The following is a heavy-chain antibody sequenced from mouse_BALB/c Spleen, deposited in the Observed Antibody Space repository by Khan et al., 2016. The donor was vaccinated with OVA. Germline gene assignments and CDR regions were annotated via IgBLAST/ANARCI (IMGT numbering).Heavy chain of an antibody. CDR2: INYSGTT. V-gene: IGHV3-2*02. Sequence: EVQLQESGPGLVKPSQSLSLTCTVTGYSITSDYAWNLIRQFPGNQLEWVGYINYSGTTSKKPSLKSRITITRDTSKNQFFLQLNSVTSEDPATCGCVRGRAYWGQGTLVTVSA. CDR3: VRGRAY. CDR1: GYSITSDYA. J-gene: IGHJ3*01.